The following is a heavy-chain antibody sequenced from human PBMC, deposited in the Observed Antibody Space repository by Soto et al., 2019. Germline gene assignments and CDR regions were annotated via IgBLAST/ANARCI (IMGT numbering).Heavy chain of an antibody. CDR2: ISSSSSTI. CDR1: GFTFSSYS. V-gene: IGHV3-48*01. Sequence: EVQLVESGGGLVQPGGSLRLSCAASGFTFSSYSMNWVRQAPGKGLEWVSYISSSSSTIYYADSVKGRFTISRDNAKDSLYLQMNSLRAEDTAVYYCARGHYPSGREAGDYWGQGTLVTVSS. D-gene: IGHD3-10*01. CDR3: ARGHYPSGREAGDY. J-gene: IGHJ4*02.